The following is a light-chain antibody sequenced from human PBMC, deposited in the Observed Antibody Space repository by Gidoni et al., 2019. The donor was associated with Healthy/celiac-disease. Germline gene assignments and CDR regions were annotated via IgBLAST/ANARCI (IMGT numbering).Light chain of an antibody. CDR2: GAS. V-gene: IGKV3-15*01. J-gene: IGKJ1*01. CDR3: QQYNNWPPWT. CDR1: QSVSSN. Sequence: EIVLTQSPATLSVSPGERATLSCRASQSVSSNLAWYQQKPGQAPRLRIYGASTRATGIPARVSGSGSGTEFTLTISSLQSEDFAVYYGQQYNNWPPWTFGQGTKVEIK.